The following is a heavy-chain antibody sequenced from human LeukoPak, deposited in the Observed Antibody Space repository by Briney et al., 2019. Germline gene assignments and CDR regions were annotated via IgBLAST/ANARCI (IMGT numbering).Heavy chain of an antibody. Sequence: SGGSLRPSCTASGFTFGDYAMSWFRQAPGKGLEWVGFIRSKAYGGTTEYAASVKGRFTISRDDSKSIAYLRMNSLKTEDTAVYYCTAEQSWGSYRNYWGQGTLVTVSS. CDR2: IRSKAYGGTT. J-gene: IGHJ4*02. D-gene: IGHD3-16*02. CDR1: GFTFGDYA. CDR3: TAEQSWGSYRNY. V-gene: IGHV3-49*03.